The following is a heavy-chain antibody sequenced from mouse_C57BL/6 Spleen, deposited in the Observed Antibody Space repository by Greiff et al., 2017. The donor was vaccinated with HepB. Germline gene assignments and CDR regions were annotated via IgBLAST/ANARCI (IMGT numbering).Heavy chain of an antibody. D-gene: IGHD1-1*01. CDR3: TRRGYYGSTFDY. CDR1: GYTFTDYE. V-gene: IGHV1-15*01. J-gene: IGHJ2*01. Sequence: VKLVESGAELVRPGASVTLSCKASGYTFTDYEMHWVKQTPVHGLEWIGAIDPETGGTAYNQKFKGKAILTADKSSSTAYMELRSLTSEDSAVYYCTRRGYYGSTFDYWGQGTTLTVSS. CDR2: IDPETGGT.